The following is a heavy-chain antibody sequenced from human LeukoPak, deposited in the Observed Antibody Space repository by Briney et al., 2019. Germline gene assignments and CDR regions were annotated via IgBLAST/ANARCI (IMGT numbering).Heavy chain of an antibody. CDR3: AISPKTGFLFDY. CDR2: IYGGVNT. CDR1: GFTVSSNY. J-gene: IGHJ4*02. Sequence: GGSLRLSCAASGFTVSSNYMSWVRQAPGKGLEWVSVIYGGVNTVYADSVRGRFTISRDNSKNTLYLQMSSLRAEDTAVYYCAISPKTGFLFDYWGKGTLVTVSS. D-gene: IGHD1-1*01. V-gene: IGHV3-66*01.